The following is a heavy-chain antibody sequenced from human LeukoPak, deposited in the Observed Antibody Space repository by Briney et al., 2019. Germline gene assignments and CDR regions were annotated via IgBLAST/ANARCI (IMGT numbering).Heavy chain of an antibody. CDR2: IRQDGNEQ. Sequence: PGGSLRLSCAASAFTFSNEWMRSVRQAPGRGLEWVATIRQDGNEQYYVDSVKGRFTISRDNAKSSLFLQMSSLRAEDTAVFYCARGLGLGDSWGQGTLVTVSS. CDR1: AFTFSNEW. V-gene: IGHV3-7*01. J-gene: IGHJ4*02. D-gene: IGHD1-7*01. CDR3: ARGLGLGDS.